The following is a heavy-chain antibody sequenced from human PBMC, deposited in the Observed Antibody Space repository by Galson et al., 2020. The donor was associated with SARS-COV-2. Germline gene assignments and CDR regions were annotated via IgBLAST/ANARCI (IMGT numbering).Heavy chain of an antibody. J-gene: IGHJ2*01. D-gene: IGHD1-26*01. Sequence: GESLKISCTGSGFNFGAYWMDWVRQAPGKGLEWVAKIKHSGSEKYYVDSVKGRFTISRDNAKNSLYLEMNSLRAEDTAVYFCTREPYSTDWYSNLWGRGTLVTVSS. CDR1: GFNFGAYW. CDR2: IKHSGSEK. CDR3: TREPYSTDWYSNL. V-gene: IGHV3-7*01.